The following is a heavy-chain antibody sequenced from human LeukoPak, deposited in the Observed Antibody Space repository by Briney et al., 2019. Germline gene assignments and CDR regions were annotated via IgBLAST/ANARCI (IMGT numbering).Heavy chain of an antibody. CDR3: ARVGYSYGGGYYYYYYMDV. Sequence: SETLSVTCTVSGYSISSGYYWGWIRQPPGKGLEWIGSIYHSGSTYYNPSLKSRVTISVDTSKNQFSLKLSSVTAADTAVYYCARVGYSYGGGYYYYYYMDVWGKGTTVTVSS. CDR1: GYSISSGYY. D-gene: IGHD5-18*01. V-gene: IGHV4-38-2*02. CDR2: IYHSGST. J-gene: IGHJ6*03.